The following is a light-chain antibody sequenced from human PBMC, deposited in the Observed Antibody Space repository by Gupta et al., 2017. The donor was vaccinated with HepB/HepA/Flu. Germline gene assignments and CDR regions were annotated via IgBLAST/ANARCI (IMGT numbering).Light chain of an antibody. Sequence: EVVLTQSPGTLSLSPGERATLSCRASQTIRSSNLAWYQQKPGQAPRLLIYGASSRVTGIPDRFSGSGSGTDFTLTINGLQPEDFAVYFCQHHGPPRTFGQGTKLEVK. V-gene: IGKV3-20*01. CDR3: QHHGPPRT. CDR1: QTIRSSN. J-gene: IGKJ1*01. CDR2: GAS.